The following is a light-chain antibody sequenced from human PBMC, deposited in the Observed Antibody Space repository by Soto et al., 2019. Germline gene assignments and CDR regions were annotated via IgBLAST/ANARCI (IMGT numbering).Light chain of an antibody. CDR3: QQYNSYSST. V-gene: IGKV1-5*01. CDR2: DAS. CDR1: QSISSW. J-gene: IGKJ1*01. Sequence: DIHMTQSPSTLSASVGDRVTITCRASQSISSWLAWYKQKPGKAPKLLIYDASILESGVPSRFSGVGSGTDFTLTISSLQPDDFATHYCQQYNSYSSTFGQGTKVEIK.